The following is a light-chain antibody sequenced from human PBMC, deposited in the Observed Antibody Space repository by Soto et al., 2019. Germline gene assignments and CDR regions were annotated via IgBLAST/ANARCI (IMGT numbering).Light chain of an antibody. V-gene: IGKV1-27*01. J-gene: IGKJ1*01. CDR3: QKYNSAPWT. Sequence: DIQMTQPPSSLSASVGDRATITCRSSQDIRNYLGWYQQKPGKAPQLLIYGASSLQRGVSSRFSGSGFGTDFTLTISSLQPEDVATYYCQKYNSAPWTFGQGTKVDIK. CDR2: GAS. CDR1: QDIRNY.